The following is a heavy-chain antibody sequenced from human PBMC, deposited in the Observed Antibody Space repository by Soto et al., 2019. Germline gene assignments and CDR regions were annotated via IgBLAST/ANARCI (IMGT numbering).Heavy chain of an antibody. J-gene: IGHJ6*02. CDR1: GGTFSSYA. V-gene: IGHV1-69*13. D-gene: IGHD2-2*01. CDR2: IIPIFGTA. Sequence: SVKVSCKASGGTFSSYAISWVRHAPGQGLEWMGGIIPIFGTANYAQKFQGRVTITADESTSTDYMELSSLRSEEKAVYYCGSCSSTSGGHYYGMDVWGQGTTVTVSS. CDR3: GSCSSTSGGHYYGMDV.